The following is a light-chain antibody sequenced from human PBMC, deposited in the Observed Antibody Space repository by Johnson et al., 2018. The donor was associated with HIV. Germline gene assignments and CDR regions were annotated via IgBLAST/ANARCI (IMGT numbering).Light chain of an antibody. J-gene: IGLJ1*01. V-gene: IGLV1-51*01. CDR2: DNN. CDR1: SSNIGNNY. CDR3: GTWDSSLSARYV. Sequence: QSVLTQPPSVSAAPGQKVTISCSGSSSNIGNNYVSWYQQLPGTAPKLLIYDNNKRPSGISDRFSGSKSGTSATLGITGLQTGDEADYYCGTWDSSLSARYVFGPGP.